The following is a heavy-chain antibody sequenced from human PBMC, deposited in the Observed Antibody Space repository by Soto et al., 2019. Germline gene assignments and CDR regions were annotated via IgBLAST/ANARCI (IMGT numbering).Heavy chain of an antibody. CDR2: MNPNTGNT. D-gene: IGHD2-15*01. Sequence: QVQLVQSGAEVKKPGASVRVSCKASGYTFTSSDVYWVRQATGQGLELMGWMNPNTGNTGYAQKIQGRVTMTRNTSIRTAYMELSSLRSEDTAVYYCARGSNHCSGGSCYSDWFDPWGQGTPVTVSS. J-gene: IGHJ5*02. CDR1: GYTFTSSD. V-gene: IGHV1-8*01. CDR3: ARGSNHCSGGSCYSDWFDP.